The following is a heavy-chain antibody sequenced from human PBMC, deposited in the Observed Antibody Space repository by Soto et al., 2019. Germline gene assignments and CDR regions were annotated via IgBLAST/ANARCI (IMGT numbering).Heavy chain of an antibody. D-gene: IGHD2-2*03. CDR2: IYGGGNGP. CDR3: AKMEGMDPWAYSFDY. V-gene: IGHV3-23*01. J-gene: IGHJ4*02. Sequence: EVQVLESGGGLVQPGGSLRLSCAATGFTFSDFAMSWVRQAPGKGLEWVSRIYGGGNGPHYADSVKGRVTISRDKSKNTWHRQMSSLRADDTAVYYCAKMEGMDPWAYSFDYWGQGTRVTVSS. CDR1: GFTFSDFA.